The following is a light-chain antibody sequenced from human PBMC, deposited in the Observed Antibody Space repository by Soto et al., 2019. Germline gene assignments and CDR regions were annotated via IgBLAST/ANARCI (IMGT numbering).Light chain of an antibody. CDR1: QNINSW. Sequence: DIQMTQSPSTLSASVGDRVTITCRASQNINSWLAWYQQKPGKAPKLLIHKASSLQSGVPSRFSGSGSGTEFTLTISSLDPDDIATYYCQQSYSTLPWTFGQGTKVDIK. V-gene: IGKV1-5*03. CDR2: KAS. J-gene: IGKJ1*01. CDR3: QQSYSTLPWT.